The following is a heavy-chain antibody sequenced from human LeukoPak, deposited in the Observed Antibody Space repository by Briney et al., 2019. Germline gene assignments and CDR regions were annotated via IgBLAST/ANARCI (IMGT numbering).Heavy chain of an antibody. D-gene: IGHD6-19*01. J-gene: IGHJ4*02. CDR2: IYHSGST. V-gene: IGHV4-39*07. CDR1: GGSISSSSYY. Sequence: SETLSLTCTVSGGSISSSSYYWGWIRQPPGKGLEWIGSIYHSGSTYYNPSLKSRVTISVDTSKNQFSLKLSSVTAADTAVYYCASGWQWLNYWGQGTLVTVSS. CDR3: ASGWQWLNY.